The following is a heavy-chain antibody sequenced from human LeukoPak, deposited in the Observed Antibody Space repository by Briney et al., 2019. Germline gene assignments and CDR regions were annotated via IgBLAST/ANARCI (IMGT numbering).Heavy chain of an antibody. Sequence: GGSLTLSCAPSGFTLSHYYMSWIRQAPGKGLEWVSYISSSGSTIYYADCVKGRLTMSRDNAKNSLYLQMNSLRAEDTAVYYCARDLGIAVAGPDAFDIWGQGTMVTVSS. CDR1: GFTLSHYY. J-gene: IGHJ3*02. D-gene: IGHD6-19*01. V-gene: IGHV3-11*04. CDR3: ARDLGIAVAGPDAFDI. CDR2: ISSSGSTI.